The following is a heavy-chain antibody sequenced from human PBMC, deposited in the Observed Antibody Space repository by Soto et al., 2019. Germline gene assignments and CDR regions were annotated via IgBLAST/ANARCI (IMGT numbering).Heavy chain of an antibody. Sequence: GGSLRLSCAASGFTFSNAWMNWVRQAPGKGLEWVGRIKSKTDGGTTDYAAPVKGRFTISRDDSKNTLYLQMNSLKTEDTAVYYCTSNPNHERWLQLRRGGHFDYWGQGTLVTVSS. CDR3: TSNPNHERWLQLRRGGHFDY. V-gene: IGHV3-15*07. D-gene: IGHD5-12*01. J-gene: IGHJ4*02. CDR1: GFTFSNAW. CDR2: IKSKTDGGTT.